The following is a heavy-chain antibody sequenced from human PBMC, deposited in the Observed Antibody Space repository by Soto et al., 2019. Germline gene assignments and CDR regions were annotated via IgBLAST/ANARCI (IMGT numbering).Heavy chain of an antibody. CDR2: ISGSGDST. CDR3: ARELGYCSGGNCYMDGAFDF. V-gene: IGHV3-23*01. CDR1: GSTFSSYA. Sequence: EVQLWESGGGLVQPGGSLRLSCAASGSTFSSYAMSWVRQAPGKGLEWVSVISGSGDSTYYADSVKGRFTISRDNSKNTLYVQMNSLRAEDTAEYYCARELGYCSGGNCYMDGAFDFWGQGTMVTVSS. J-gene: IGHJ3*01. D-gene: IGHD2-15*01.